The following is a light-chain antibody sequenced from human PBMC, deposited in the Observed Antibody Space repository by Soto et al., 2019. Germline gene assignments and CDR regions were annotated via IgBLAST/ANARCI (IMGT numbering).Light chain of an antibody. CDR3: QQSFNSPYT. Sequence: DIQMTQSPSSLSASVGDTVTITCRASQSIDRYLNWYQQKPGKAPKLLIYAASILKSGVPSRFSGIGSGTDFALTISSLQPEDFVIYYCQQSFNSPYTFGQGTKVDIK. J-gene: IGKJ2*01. CDR2: AAS. V-gene: IGKV1-39*01. CDR1: QSIDRY.